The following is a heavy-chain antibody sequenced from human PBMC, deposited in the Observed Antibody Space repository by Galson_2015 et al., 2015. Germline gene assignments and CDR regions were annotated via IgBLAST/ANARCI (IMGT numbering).Heavy chain of an antibody. J-gene: IGHJ4*02. V-gene: IGHV3-30*18. Sequence: SLRLSCAASGFTFSSYGMHWVRQAPGKGLEWEAVISYDGSNKYYADSVKGRFTITRDNSKNTLYLQMNSLRAEDTAVYYCAKATDNYDIVTSFDYWGQGTLVTVSS. D-gene: IGHD3-9*01. CDR1: GFTFSSYG. CDR2: ISYDGSNK. CDR3: AKATDNYDIVTSFDY.